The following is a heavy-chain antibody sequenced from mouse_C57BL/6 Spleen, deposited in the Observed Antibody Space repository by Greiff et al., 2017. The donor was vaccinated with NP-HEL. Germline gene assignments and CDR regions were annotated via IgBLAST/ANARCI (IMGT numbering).Heavy chain of an antibody. CDR2: IYPRSGNT. J-gene: IGHJ2*01. Sequence: VQLQQSGAELARPGASVKLSCKASGYTFTSYGISWVKQRTGQGLEWIGEIYPRSGNTYYNEKFKGKATLTADKSSSTAYMELRSLTSEDSAVYFCARGYYGNPVYYFDYWGQGTTLTVSS. CDR1: GYTFTSYG. D-gene: IGHD2-1*01. V-gene: IGHV1-81*01. CDR3: ARGYYGNPVYYFDY.